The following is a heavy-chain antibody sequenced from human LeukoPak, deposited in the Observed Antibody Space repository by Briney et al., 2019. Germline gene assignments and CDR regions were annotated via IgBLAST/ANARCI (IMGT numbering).Heavy chain of an antibody. CDR2: INPSGGST. CDR1: GYTFTSYY. Sequence: ASVKVSCKASGYTFTSYYMHWVRQAPGQGLEWIGIINPSGGSTSYAQKFQGRVTMTRDTSTSTVYMELSSLRSEDTAVYYCARDPRRIAVAGYAFDYWGQGTLLTVSS. J-gene: IGHJ4*02. V-gene: IGHV1-46*01. CDR3: ARDPRRIAVAGYAFDY. D-gene: IGHD6-19*01.